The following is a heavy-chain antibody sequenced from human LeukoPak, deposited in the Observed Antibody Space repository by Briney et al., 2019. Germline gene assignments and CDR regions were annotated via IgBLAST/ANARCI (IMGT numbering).Heavy chain of an antibody. D-gene: IGHD3-22*01. CDR3: ARHLDSRGRYFDY. V-gene: IGHV4-39*01. J-gene: IGHJ4*02. CDR1: GGSTSSGSHY. CDR2: MLYSGNT. Sequence: PSETLSLTCIVSGGSTSSGSHYWAWVRQPPGKGLEWIASMLYSGNTYYNPSLKSRVTISVDTSKNQFFLRLSSVTAADTTVYYCARHLDSRGRYFDYWGQGTLVTVSS.